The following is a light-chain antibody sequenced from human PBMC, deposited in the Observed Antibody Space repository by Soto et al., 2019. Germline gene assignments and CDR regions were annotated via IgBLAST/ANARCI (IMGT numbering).Light chain of an antibody. Sequence: NFMLTQPHSVSESPGKTVTISCTRSSGSIASNYVQWYQNRRGSPPTMVIYKDNQRPSGVPDRFSGSIDSSSNSASLTISGLKTEDEADYYCQSYDSSNPHVVFGGGTKLTVL. CDR1: SGSIASNY. J-gene: IGLJ2*01. CDR2: KDN. V-gene: IGLV6-57*04. CDR3: QSYDSSNPHVV.